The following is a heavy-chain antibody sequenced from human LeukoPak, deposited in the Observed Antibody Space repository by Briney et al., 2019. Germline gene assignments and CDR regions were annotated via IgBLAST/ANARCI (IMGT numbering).Heavy chain of an antibody. D-gene: IGHD1-26*01. CDR3: ARRIVGANDAFDM. V-gene: IGHV3-33*01. J-gene: IGHJ3*02. CDR2: IWYDGSNK. CDR1: GFTFSSYG. Sequence: GGSLRLSCAASGFTFSSYGMHWVRQAPGKGLEWVAVIWYDGSNKYYADSVKGRFTISRDNSKNTLYLQMNSLRAEDTAVYYCARRIVGANDAFDMWGQGTMVTVSS.